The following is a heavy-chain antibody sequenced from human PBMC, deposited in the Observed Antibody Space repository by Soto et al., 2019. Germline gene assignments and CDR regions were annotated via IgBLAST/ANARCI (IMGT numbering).Heavy chain of an antibody. Sequence: EVQLVESGGGLVQPGGSLRLSCAASEFSFSSYSMNWVRQAPLKGLEWVSYISSSSSTIYYADSVKGRFTISRDNAKNSLYLQMNSLRDEDTGAYYCARDMSGRRPSVFDYWGQGTLVTVSS. CDR3: ARDMSGRRPSVFDY. CDR2: ISSSSSTI. D-gene: IGHD3-10*01. V-gene: IGHV3-48*02. CDR1: EFSFSSYS. J-gene: IGHJ4*02.